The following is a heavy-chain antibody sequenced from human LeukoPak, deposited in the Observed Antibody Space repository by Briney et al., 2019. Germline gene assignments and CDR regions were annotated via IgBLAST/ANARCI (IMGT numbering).Heavy chain of an antibody. Sequence: PGGSLRLSCAASGFTFSSYAMSWVRQAPGKGLEWVSTISGSGGNTYYADSVKGRFTISRDNSKNTLYLQMNSLRAEDTAVYYCAKARIAARHLPFDPWGQGTLVTVSS. CDR1: GFTFSSYA. V-gene: IGHV3-23*01. J-gene: IGHJ5*02. CDR3: AKARIAARHLPFDP. CDR2: ISGSGGNT. D-gene: IGHD6-6*01.